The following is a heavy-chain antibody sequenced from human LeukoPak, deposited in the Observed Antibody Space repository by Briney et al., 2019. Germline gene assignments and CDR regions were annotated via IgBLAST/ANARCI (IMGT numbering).Heavy chain of an antibody. CDR1: GFIFSSYE. CDR2: ISSSGSTI. J-gene: IGHJ6*04. D-gene: IGHD3-10*02. CDR3: AELGITMIGGV. V-gene: IGHV3-48*03. Sequence: GGSLRLSCAASGFIFSSYEMHWVRQAPGKGLEWVSYISSSGSTIYYADSVKGRFTISRDNAKNSLYLQMNSLRAEDTAVYYCAELGITMIGGVWGKGTTVTISS.